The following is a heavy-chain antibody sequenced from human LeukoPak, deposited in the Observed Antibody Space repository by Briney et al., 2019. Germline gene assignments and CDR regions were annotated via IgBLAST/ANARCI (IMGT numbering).Heavy chain of an antibody. CDR3: ARDRGRRAFDI. D-gene: IGHD1-1*01. V-gene: IGHV3-53*01. Sequence: PGGSLRLSCAASGFTVSSNYMSWVRQAPGKGLEWVSVIYSGGSTYYADSVKDRFTISRDNSKNTLYLQMNSLRAEDTAVYYCARDRGRRAFDIRGQGTMVTVSS. J-gene: IGHJ3*02. CDR2: IYSGGST. CDR1: GFTVSSNY.